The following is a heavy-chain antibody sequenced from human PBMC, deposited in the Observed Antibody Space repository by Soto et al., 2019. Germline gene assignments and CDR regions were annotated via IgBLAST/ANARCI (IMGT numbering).Heavy chain of an antibody. V-gene: IGHV4-59*01. D-gene: IGHD5-12*01. J-gene: IGHJ6*02. CDR2: IYYSGST. CDR3: ARGTRWLQFRLGIPYGMDV. Sequence: PSETLSLTCTVSGGSISSYYWSWIRQPPGKGLEWIGYIYYSGSTNYNPSLKSRVTISVDTSKNQFSLKLSSVTAADTAVYYCARGTRWLQFRLGIPYGMDVWGQGTTVTVSS. CDR1: GGSISSYY.